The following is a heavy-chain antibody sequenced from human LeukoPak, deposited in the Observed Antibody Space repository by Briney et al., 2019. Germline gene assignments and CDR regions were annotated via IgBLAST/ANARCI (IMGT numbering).Heavy chain of an antibody. D-gene: IGHD6-19*01. J-gene: IGHJ4*02. CDR3: VAVTGRPAGGGVYY. Sequence: GGSLRLSCAASGFTFSSYWMSWVRQAPGKGLEWVANIKQDGSEKYYVDSVKGRFTISRDNSKNTLYLQMNSLTGEDSAVYYCVAVTGRPAGGGVYYWGQGTLVTVSS. CDR2: IKQDGSEK. CDR1: GFTFSSYW. V-gene: IGHV3-7*03.